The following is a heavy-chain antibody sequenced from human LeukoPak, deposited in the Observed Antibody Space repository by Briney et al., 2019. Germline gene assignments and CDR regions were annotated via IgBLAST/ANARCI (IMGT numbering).Heavy chain of an antibody. CDR1: GFTFSGFS. CDR3: ATSSNAYNDH. D-gene: IGHD5-24*01. Sequence: TGGPLRLSCAASGFTFSGFSLHWVRQASGKGLEWVGRIRNKANNYATTYAASVRGRFTISRDDSKNTAYLQMNSLKTEDTALYYCATSSNAYNDHWGQGTLVTVSS. J-gene: IGHJ4*02. V-gene: IGHV3-73*01. CDR2: IRNKANNYAT.